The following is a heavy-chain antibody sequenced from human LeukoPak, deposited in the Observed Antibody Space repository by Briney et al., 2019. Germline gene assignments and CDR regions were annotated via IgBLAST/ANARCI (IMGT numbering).Heavy chain of an antibody. CDR2: IRYDGSNK. CDR1: GFTFSSYG. D-gene: IGHD6-19*01. CDR3: AKDFSVQQWLGYNFDY. J-gene: IGHJ4*02. Sequence: QSGGSLRLSCAASGFTFSSYGMHWVRQAPGKGLEWVAFIRYDGSNKYYADSVKGRFIISRDNSKNTLYLQMNSLRAEDTAVYYCAKDFSVQQWLGYNFDYWGQGTLVTVSS. V-gene: IGHV3-30*02.